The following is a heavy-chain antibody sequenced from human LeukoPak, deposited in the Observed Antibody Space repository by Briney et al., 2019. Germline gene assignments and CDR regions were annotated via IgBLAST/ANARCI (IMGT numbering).Heavy chain of an antibody. CDR3: ARAPIVGPTQKNRLFWFDP. Sequence: ASVKVSCKASGYTFTGYYMHWVRQAPGQGLEWMGWINPNSGGTNYAQKFQGRVTMTRDTSISTAYMELSRLRSDDTAVYYCARAPIVGPTQKNRLFWFDPWGQGTPVTVSS. D-gene: IGHD2-2*01. V-gene: IGHV1-2*02. CDR1: GYTFTGYY. J-gene: IGHJ5*02. CDR2: INPNSGGT.